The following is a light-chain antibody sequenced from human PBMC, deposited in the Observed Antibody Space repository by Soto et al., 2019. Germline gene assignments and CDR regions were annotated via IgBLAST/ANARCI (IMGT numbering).Light chain of an antibody. J-gene: IGKJ4*01. V-gene: IGKV3D-20*02. CDR2: EAS. Sequence: ENVLAQSPGTLSLSPGDRATLSCRASQSVSSDYLAWYQQKPGQPPRLLIYEASTRAIGIPDRFSGSGSGTDFTLTISSLEPEDIAVYYCQQRSNWRVTFGGGTKVDIK. CDR3: QQRSNWRVT. CDR1: QSVSSDY.